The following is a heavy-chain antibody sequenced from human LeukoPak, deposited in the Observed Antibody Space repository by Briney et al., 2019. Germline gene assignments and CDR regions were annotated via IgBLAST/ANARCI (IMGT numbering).Heavy chain of an antibody. V-gene: IGHV3-21*04. CDR1: GFTFSSYS. CDR2: ISSSSYI. Sequence: PGGSLRLSCAASGFTFSSYSMNWVRQAPGKGLEWVSSISSSSYIYYADSVKGRFTISRDNSKNTLYLQMNSLRAEDTAVYYCASNYYYDSSGYHSSDPWGQGTLVTVSS. J-gene: IGHJ5*02. D-gene: IGHD3-22*01. CDR3: ASNYYYDSSGYHSSDP.